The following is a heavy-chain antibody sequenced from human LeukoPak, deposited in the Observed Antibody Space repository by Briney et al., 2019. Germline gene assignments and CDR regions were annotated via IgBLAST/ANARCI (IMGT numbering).Heavy chain of an antibody. J-gene: IGHJ3*02. V-gene: IGHV1-69*13. CDR2: IIPIFGTA. Sequence: ASVKVSCKASGGTFSSYAISWVRQAPGQGLEWMGGIIPIFGTANYAQKFQGRVTITADESTSTAYMELSSLRSEDTAVYYCARDPDLLYSYGFGAFDIWGQGTVVTVSS. CDR3: ARDPDLLYSYGFGAFDI. D-gene: IGHD5-18*01. CDR1: GGTFSSYA.